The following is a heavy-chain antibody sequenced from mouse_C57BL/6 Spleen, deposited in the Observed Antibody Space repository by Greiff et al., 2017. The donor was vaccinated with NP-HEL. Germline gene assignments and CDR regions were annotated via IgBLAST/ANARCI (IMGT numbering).Heavy chain of an antibody. D-gene: IGHD1-1*01. CDR3: ARQTTVVADWYFDV. Sequence: EVQGVESGGDLVKPGGSLKLSCAASGFTFSSYGMSWVRQTPDKRLEWVATISSGGSYPYYPDSVKGRFTISRDNAKNTLYLQMSSLKSEDTAMYYCARQTTVVADWYFDVWGTGTTVTVSS. J-gene: IGHJ1*03. CDR2: ISSGGSYP. CDR1: GFTFSSYG. V-gene: IGHV5-6*01.